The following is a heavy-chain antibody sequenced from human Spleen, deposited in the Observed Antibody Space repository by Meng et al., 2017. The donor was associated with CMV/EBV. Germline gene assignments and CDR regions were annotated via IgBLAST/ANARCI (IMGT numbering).Heavy chain of an antibody. CDR2: INPNSGGT. J-gene: IGHJ4*02. CDR1: GYTFTAYY. CDR3: VRLMGATYFDY. Sequence: ASVKVSCKASGYTFTAYYMHWVRQAPGQGLEWMGWINPNSGGTKYAQNFQGSVTMTRDTSITTAYMELGRLTSDDTAVYYCVRLMGATYFDYWGQGTLVTVSS. V-gene: IGHV1-2*02. D-gene: IGHD1-26*01.